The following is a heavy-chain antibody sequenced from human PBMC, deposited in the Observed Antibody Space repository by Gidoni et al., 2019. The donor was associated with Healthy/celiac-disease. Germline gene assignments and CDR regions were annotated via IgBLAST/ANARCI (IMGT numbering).Heavy chain of an antibody. CDR3: ARSKIRDYSNYYFDY. V-gene: IGHV1-3*01. D-gene: IGHD4-4*01. CDR1: GYTFTSYA. Sequence: QVQLVQSGAEVKKPGASVTVSCKASGYTFTSYAMHWVRQAPGQRLEWMGWSNAGNGNTKYSQKFQGRVTITRDTSASTAYMELSSLRSEDTAVYYCARSKIRDYSNYYFDYWGQGTLVTVSS. CDR2: SNAGNGNT. J-gene: IGHJ4*02.